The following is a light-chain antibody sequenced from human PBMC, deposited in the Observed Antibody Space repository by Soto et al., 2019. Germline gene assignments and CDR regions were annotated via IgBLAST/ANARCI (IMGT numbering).Light chain of an antibody. CDR1: QTVRNNY. CDR3: QQFSSYPLT. CDR2: DAS. Sequence: EFVLTQSPGTLSLSPGERATLSCRASQTVRNNYLAWYQQKPGQAPRLLIYDASSRATGIPDRFGGGGSGTDFTLTISRLEPEDFAVYYCQQFSSYPLTFGGGT. V-gene: IGKV3-20*01. J-gene: IGKJ4*01.